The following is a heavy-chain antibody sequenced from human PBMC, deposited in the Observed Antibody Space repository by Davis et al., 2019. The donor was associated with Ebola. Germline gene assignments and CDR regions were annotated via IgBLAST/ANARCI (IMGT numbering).Heavy chain of an antibody. V-gene: IGHV3-7*03. CDR3: ASDNGGNNDYSSDY. CDR1: GFTFSSYW. Sequence: PGGSLRLSCAASGFTFSSYWMSWVRQAPGKGLEWVANIKQDGSEKYYVDSVKGRFTISRDNSKNTVYLQMNSLRVEDTARYYCASDNGGNNDYSSDYWGQGTLVIVSS. J-gene: IGHJ4*02. CDR2: IKQDGSEK. D-gene: IGHD2-8*01.